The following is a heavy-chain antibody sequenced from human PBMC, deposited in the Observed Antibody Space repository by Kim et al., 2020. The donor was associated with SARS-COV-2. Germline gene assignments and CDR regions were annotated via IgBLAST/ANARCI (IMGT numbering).Heavy chain of an antibody. J-gene: IGHJ4*02. CDR3: ARDRPRLCCFDY. Sequence: YYADSVKGRFTISRDNAKNSLYLQMSSLRDDDTAVYYCARDRPRLCCFDYWGQGTLVTVSS. D-gene: IGHD6-25*01. V-gene: IGHV3-48*02.